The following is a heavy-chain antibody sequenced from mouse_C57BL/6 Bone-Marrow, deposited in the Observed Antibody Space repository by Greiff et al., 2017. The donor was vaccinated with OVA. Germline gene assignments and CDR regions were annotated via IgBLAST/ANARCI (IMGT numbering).Heavy chain of an antibody. CDR1: GFTFSSYG. J-gene: IGHJ3*01. Sequence: EVQRVESGGDLVKPGGSLKLSCAASGFTFSSYGMSWVRQTPDKRLGWVATISSGGSYTYYPDSVKGRFTISRDNAKNTLYLQMSSLKSEDTAMYYCARQGQLRLLFAYWGQGTLVTVSA. D-gene: IGHD3-2*02. CDR3: ARQGQLRLLFAY. CDR2: ISSGGSYT. V-gene: IGHV5-6*01.